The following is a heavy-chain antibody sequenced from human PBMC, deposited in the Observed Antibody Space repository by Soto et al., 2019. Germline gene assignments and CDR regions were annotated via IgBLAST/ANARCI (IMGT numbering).Heavy chain of an antibody. D-gene: IGHD3-9*01. J-gene: IGHJ6*03. CDR3: ARAAYYDILTGYYSTDYYMDV. Sequence: ASVKVSCKASGYTFTSYGISWVRQAPGQGLEWMGWISAYNGNTNYAQKLQGRVTMTTDTSTSTAYIELRSLRSDDTAVYYCARAAYYDILTGYYSTDYYMDVWGKGTTVTVSS. CDR2: ISAYNGNT. CDR1: GYTFTSYG. V-gene: IGHV1-18*01.